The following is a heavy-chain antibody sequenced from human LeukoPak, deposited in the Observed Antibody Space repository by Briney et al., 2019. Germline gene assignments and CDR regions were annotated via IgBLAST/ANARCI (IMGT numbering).Heavy chain of an antibody. J-gene: IGHJ4*02. V-gene: IGHV4-4*02. CDR1: GGSISSSNW. CDR3: ATQVPWYLDF. CDR2: IYHSGST. Sequence: KASGTLSLTCAVSGGSISSSNWWSWVRQPPGKGLEWIGEIYHSGSTNYNPSLKSRVTISVDTSKNQLSLKLSSVTAADTAVYYCATQVPWYLDFWGQGVLVTVSS.